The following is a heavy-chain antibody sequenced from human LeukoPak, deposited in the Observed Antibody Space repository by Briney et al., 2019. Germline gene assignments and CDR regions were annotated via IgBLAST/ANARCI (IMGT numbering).Heavy chain of an antibody. J-gene: IGHJ3*02. V-gene: IGHV1-69*05. Sequence: AAVKVSCKASGGTFSSYAISWVRQAPGQGLEWMGRIIPIFGTANYAQKFQGRVTITTDESTSTAYMELSSLRSEDTAVYYCARTPRSDGYKKRDAFDIWGQGAMVTVSS. D-gene: IGHD5-24*01. CDR2: IIPIFGTA. CDR3: ARTPRSDGYKKRDAFDI. CDR1: GGTFSSYA.